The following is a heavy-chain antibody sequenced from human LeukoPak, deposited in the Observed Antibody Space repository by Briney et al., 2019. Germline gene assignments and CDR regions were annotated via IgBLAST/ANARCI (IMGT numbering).Heavy chain of an antibody. Sequence: SETLSLTCTVSGGSISSGGYYWSWIRQHPGKGLEWIGYIYYSGSTYYNPSLKSRVTISVDRSKNQFSLKLSSVTAADTAVYYCASLGRLELRPLVDYWGQGTLVTVSS. CDR2: IYYSGST. CDR1: GGSISSGGYY. CDR3: ASLGRLELRPLVDY. D-gene: IGHD1-7*01. V-gene: IGHV4-31*03. J-gene: IGHJ4*02.